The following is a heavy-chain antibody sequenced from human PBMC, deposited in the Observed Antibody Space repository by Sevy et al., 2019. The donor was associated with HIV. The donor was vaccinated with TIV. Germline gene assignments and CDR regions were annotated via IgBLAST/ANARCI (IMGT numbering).Heavy chain of an antibody. CDR1: GFTFSSYS. Sequence: GGSLRLSCAASGFTFSSYSMNWVRQAPGKGLEWVSYISSSGSTIYYATSVKGRFTISRDNVKSSLYLKMNSLRAEDTAVYYCARETKGRDATGWFDPWGQGTLVTVSS. V-gene: IGHV3-48*04. CDR3: ARETKGRDATGWFDP. CDR2: ISSSGSTI. D-gene: IGHD2-15*01. J-gene: IGHJ5*02.